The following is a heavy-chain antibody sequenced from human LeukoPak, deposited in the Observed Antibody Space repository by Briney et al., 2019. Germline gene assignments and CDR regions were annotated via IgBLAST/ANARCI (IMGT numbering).Heavy chain of an antibody. J-gene: IGHJ6*03. CDR3: ARTPVWLNSSSGWNYYYYYMDV. V-gene: IGHV3-23*01. CDR1: GFILSNYW. Sequence: PGGSLRLSCAASGFILSNYWMGWVRQAPGRGLEGVSAMSGSCGSTYYADSVKGPFTIFSENSKNTVYLQMNSMRSDDTAVYYCARTPVWLNSSSGWNYYYYYMDVWGKGTTVTVSS. D-gene: IGHD6-6*01. CDR2: MSGSCGST.